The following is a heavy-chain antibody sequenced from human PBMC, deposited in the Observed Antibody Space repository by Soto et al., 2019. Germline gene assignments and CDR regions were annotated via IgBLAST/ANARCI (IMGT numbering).Heavy chain of an antibody. V-gene: IGHV4-34*01. CDR3: ARGLILWFGELSRRGGYYYYMDV. Sequence: QVQLQQWGAGLLKPSETLSLTCAVYGGSFSGYQWSWIRQTPGKGLGWIGEINDSGNINYNPSLKSRVSIFVDTAKKQISLKLSSVTAADTAVYYCARGLILWFGELSRRGGYYYYMDVWGKGTTVTVSS. CDR2: INDSGNI. CDR1: GGSFSGYQ. D-gene: IGHD3-10*01. J-gene: IGHJ6*03.